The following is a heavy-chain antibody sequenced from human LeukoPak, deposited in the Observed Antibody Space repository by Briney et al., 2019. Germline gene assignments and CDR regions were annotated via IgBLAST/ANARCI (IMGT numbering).Heavy chain of an antibody. J-gene: IGHJ4*02. CDR3: ARDYDILTGFYYFDY. Sequence: SETLSLTCTVSGGSISSSSYYWGWLRQPPGTGLEWFGSIYYSGSTYYNPSLKSRVTISVDTSKNQFSLKLSSVTAADTAVYYCARDYDILTGFYYFDYWGQGTLVTVSS. D-gene: IGHD3-9*01. CDR2: IYYSGST. CDR1: GGSISSSSYY. V-gene: IGHV4-39*07.